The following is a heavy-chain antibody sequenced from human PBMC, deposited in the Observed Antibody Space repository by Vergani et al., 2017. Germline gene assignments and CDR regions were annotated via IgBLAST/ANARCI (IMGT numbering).Heavy chain of an antibody. CDR3: ARESHEYYDFWSGYYNGYYYYMDV. D-gene: IGHD3-3*01. CDR2: IYTSGST. Sequence: QVQLQESGPGLVKPSETLSLTCTVSGGSISSYYWSWIRQPAGKGLEWIGRIYTSGSTNYNPSLKSRVTMSVDTSKNQFSLKLSSVTAADTAVYYCARESHEYYDFWSGYYNGYYYYMDVWGKGTTVTVSS. CDR1: GGSISSYY. J-gene: IGHJ6*03. V-gene: IGHV4-4*07.